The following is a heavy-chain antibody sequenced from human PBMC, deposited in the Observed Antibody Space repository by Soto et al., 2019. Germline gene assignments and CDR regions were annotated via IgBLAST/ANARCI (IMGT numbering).Heavy chain of an antibody. CDR1: GFTFRSFT. CDR3: TRDASRDSSARGWFDP. Sequence: GGSLRLSCAASGFTFRSFTMNWARQAPGKGLEWVSTISSNSAYIYYTDTLRGRFTISRDNAKNSLHLQMNSLRAEDTAVYYCTRDASRDSSARGWFDPWGPGTLVTVSS. CDR2: ISSNSAYI. J-gene: IGHJ5*02. D-gene: IGHD6-13*01. V-gene: IGHV3-21*01.